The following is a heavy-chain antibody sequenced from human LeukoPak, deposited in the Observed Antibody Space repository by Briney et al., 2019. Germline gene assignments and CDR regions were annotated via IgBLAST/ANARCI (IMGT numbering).Heavy chain of an antibody. CDR2: INHSGST. CDR3: ASRAERYYYDSSGYYGY. V-gene: IGHV4-34*01. Sequence: SETLSLTCAVYGGSFSGYYWSWIRQPPGKGLEWIGEINHSGSTNYNPSLKSRVTISVDTSKNQFSLKLSSATAADTAVYYCASRAERYYYDSSGYYGYWGQGTLVTVSS. J-gene: IGHJ4*02. CDR1: GGSFSGYY. D-gene: IGHD3-22*01.